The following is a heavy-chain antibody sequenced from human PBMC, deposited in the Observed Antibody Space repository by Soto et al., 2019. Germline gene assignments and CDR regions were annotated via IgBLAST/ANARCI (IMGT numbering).Heavy chain of an antibody. J-gene: IGHJ4*02. CDR1: GGSVSGSSYY. D-gene: IGHD4-17*01. CDR2: VHYSGST. V-gene: IGHV4-39*01. Sequence: XTLSLACTVSGGSVSGSSYYWGWIRQPPGKGLECIGSVHYSGSTDYNPSIKSRVTISVDTSKNQFYLKLTSVTHADTAVYFSASFSGATYGDYGGGINYWGQGTLGTVSS. CDR3: ASFSGATYGDYGGGINY.